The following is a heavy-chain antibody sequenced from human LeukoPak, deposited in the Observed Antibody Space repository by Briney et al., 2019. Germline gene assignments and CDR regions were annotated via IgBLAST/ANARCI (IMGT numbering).Heavy chain of an antibody. D-gene: IGHD3-10*01. CDR1: GFTFSTYA. J-gene: IGHJ4*02. V-gene: IGHV3-23*01. CDR3: AKCLYGSGNFYDY. CDR2: ISGSGGGT. Sequence: GGSLRLSCAASGFTFSTYAMSWVRQAPGKGLEWVSSISGSGGGTFYADSVKGRFTISRDNSKSTLYLQMNSLRVEDTAVYYCAKCLYGSGNFYDYWGQGTLVTVSS.